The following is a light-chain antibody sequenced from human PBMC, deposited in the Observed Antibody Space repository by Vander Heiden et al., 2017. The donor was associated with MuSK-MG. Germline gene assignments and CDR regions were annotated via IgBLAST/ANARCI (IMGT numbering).Light chain of an antibody. CDR1: QSVSSN. Sequence: EIVMTQPLATLSVSLGERATLSCTVSQSVSSNLAWYQQKPGQAPRLLIYGASARATGSPTRFSGSGSGTEFTLTISSLQSEDFAVYYCQGPWTFGQGTKVEIK. J-gene: IGKJ1*01. CDR2: GAS. CDR3: QGPWT. V-gene: IGKV3-15*01.